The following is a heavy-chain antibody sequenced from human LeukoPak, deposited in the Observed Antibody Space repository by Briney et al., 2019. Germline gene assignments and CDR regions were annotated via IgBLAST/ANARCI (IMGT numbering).Heavy chain of an antibody. CDR2: IRSKANNYAT. CDR1: GLNFSGSA. Sequence: GGSLRLSCATSGLNFSGSAMHWVRQASGKGLEWIGHIRSKANNYATTYLASVKGRFSISRDDSKNTAYLQMNTLQIDDTAVYYCCRIGPSCGGDCYVDYWGQGTHVTVSS. D-gene: IGHD2-21*02. CDR3: CRIGPSCGGDCYVDY. V-gene: IGHV3-73*01. J-gene: IGHJ4*02.